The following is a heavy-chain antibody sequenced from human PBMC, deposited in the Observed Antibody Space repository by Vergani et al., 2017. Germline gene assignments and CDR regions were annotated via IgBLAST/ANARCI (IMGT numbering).Heavy chain of an antibody. J-gene: IGHJ6*02. CDR2: ISGSGGGT. Sequence: EVQLLESGGDLVQPGGSLRLSCAASGFTFNHYAMNWVRQAPGKGLEWVSGISGSGGGTNYAGSVKGRFTISRDSSKNTMYLQMNSLSAGDTAVYYCAKANPRRGGYDYICYYHAMDVWGQGTTVTVSS. V-gene: IGHV3-23*01. CDR3: AKANPRRGGYDYICYYHAMDV. D-gene: IGHD5-12*01. CDR1: GFTFNHYA.